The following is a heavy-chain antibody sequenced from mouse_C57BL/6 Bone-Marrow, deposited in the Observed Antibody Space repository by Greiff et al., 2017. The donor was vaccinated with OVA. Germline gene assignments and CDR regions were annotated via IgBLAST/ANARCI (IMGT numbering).Heavy chain of an antibody. Sequence: QVHVKQSGAELVKPGASVKLSCKASGYTFTEYTIHWVKQRSGQGLEWIGWFYPGSGSIKYNEKFKDKATLTADKSSSTVYMELSRLTSEDSAVYFCARHEKGDYDGRGAWFAYWGQGTLVTVSA. CDR1: GYTFTEYT. V-gene: IGHV1-62-2*01. D-gene: IGHD1-1*01. CDR3: ARHEKGDYDGRGAWFAY. J-gene: IGHJ3*01. CDR2: FYPGSGSI.